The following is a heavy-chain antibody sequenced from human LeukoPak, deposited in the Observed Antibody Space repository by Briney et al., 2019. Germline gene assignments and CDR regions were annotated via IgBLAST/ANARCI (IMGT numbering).Heavy chain of an antibody. D-gene: IGHD3-22*01. J-gene: IGHJ4*02. CDR1: GFTFSSYA. V-gene: IGHV3-23*01. CDR2: IRASGSTT. Sequence: GGSLRLSCAASGFTFSSYAMTWVRQAPGKGLEWVSVIRASGSTTNYADSVKGRFTISRDNSKNTLYLQMNSLRAEDTAVYYCGKDVRDHYDTSGYYPYDYWGQGTLVTVSS. CDR3: GKDVRDHYDTSGYYPYDY.